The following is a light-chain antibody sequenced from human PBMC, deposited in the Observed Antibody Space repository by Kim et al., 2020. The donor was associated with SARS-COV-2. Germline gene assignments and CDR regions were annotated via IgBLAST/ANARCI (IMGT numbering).Light chain of an antibody. CDR3: AAWDDSLNGPV. Sequence: GQRVTISCSGSSSNIGSNTVNWYRQLPGTAPKLLIYSNNKRPSGVPDRFSGSKSGTSASLASSVLQSEDEADYYCAAWDDSLNGPVFGGGTQLTVL. CDR2: SNN. CDR1: SSNIGSNT. J-gene: IGLJ2*01. V-gene: IGLV1-44*01.